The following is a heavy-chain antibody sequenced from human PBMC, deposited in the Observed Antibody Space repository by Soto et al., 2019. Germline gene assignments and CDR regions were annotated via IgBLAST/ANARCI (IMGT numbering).Heavy chain of an antibody. D-gene: IGHD3-10*01. CDR2: IYYSGST. J-gene: IGHJ5*02. CDR3: ARDLARGVPIWFDP. V-gene: IGHV4-31*03. Sequence: SETLSLTCTVSGGSISSGGYYWSWIRQHPGKGLEWIGYIYYSGSTYYNPSLKSRVTISVDTSKNQFSLKLSSVTAADTAVYYCARDLARGVPIWFDPWGQGTLVTVSS. CDR1: GGSISSGGYY.